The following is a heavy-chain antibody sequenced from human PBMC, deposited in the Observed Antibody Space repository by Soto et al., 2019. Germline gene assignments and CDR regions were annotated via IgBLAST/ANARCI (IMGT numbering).Heavy chain of an antibody. CDR1: GFTFSRSA. CDR3: ARQARGTYSAFDY. Sequence: EVQLLESGGGLVQPGGSLRLSCAASGFTFSRSAMSWVRQAPGKGLEWVSGITGSGDTRNYADSVKGRFTIARDNSESTLSLQMTSLRADDTAVYYCARQARGTYSAFDYWGQGTLVTVSS. V-gene: IGHV3-23*01. CDR2: ITGSGDTR. J-gene: IGHJ4*02. D-gene: IGHD1-26*01.